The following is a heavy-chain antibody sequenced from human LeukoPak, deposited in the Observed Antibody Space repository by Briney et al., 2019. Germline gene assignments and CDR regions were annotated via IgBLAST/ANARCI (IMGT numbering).Heavy chain of an antibody. J-gene: IGHJ4*02. CDR3: ARDLAVTALDY. CDR1: GFTFSDYY. CDR2: ISSSGSTI. D-gene: IGHD2-21*02. V-gene: IGHV3-11*01. Sequence: GGSLRLSCAASGFTFSDYYMSWIRQAPGKGLEWASYISSSGSTIYYADSVKGRFTISRDNAKNSLYLQMNSLRAEDTAVYYCARDLAVTALDYWGQGTLVTVSS.